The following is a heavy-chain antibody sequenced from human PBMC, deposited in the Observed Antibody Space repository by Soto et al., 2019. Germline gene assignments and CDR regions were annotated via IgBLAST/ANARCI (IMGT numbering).Heavy chain of an antibody. Sequence: QVQLQESGPGLVKASGTLSLTCAVSGASFTTGHWWTWVRQSPGKGLEWIGEIYQSGITNYNPSLSSRLNSSMDKSKNPFSLQLTSVTAADTALDYCARGFSFSDSPGDDRIYFYYGLDVWGQGTTVTISS. D-gene: IGHD3-22*01. CDR1: GASFTTGHW. CDR3: ARGFSFSDSPGDDRIYFYYGLDV. V-gene: IGHV4-4*02. CDR2: IYQSGIT. J-gene: IGHJ6*02.